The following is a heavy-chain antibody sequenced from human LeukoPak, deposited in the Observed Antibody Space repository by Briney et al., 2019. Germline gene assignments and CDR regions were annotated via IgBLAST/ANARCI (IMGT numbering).Heavy chain of an antibody. CDR3: ARELGNWGRDAFDI. CDR2: IYSGGST. D-gene: IGHD7-27*01. V-gene: IGHV3-66*01. J-gene: IGHJ3*02. CDR1: GFTLTSIY. Sequence: GRSLSLSCAVSGFTLTSIYMSWVRQAPGEGLGWGSVIYSGGSTYYADSVTGRFTISRDNSKNTLYLQMNRLRAEGTAVYYFARELGNWGRDAFDIWGEGRMVTVSS.